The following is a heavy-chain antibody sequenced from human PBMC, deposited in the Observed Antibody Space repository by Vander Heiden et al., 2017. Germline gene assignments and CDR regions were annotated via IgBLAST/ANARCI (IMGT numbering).Heavy chain of an antibody. V-gene: IGHV3-33*01. CDR3: ARDGRVRGIIIRPYYYYGIDV. CDR1: GLPISNYG. D-gene: IGHD3-10*01. CDR2: TWYDGSRK. J-gene: IGHJ6*02. Sequence: VQLVESGGGVVKPGRYRRLSCAASGLPISNYGIPGVRQAPGKVLDWVAVTWYDGSRKYFADPVQDRFSISRDNSKVFLQMNSLRAEDTAVYYCARDGRVRGIIIRPYYYYGIDVWGQGTAVTVSS.